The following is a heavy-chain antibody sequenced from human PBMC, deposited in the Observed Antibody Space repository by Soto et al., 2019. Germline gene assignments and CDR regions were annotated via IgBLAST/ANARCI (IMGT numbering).Heavy chain of an antibody. CDR1: GGSIISLDW. CDR2: VNHAGGI. V-gene: IGHV4-4*02. Sequence: SETLSLTCTVSGGSIISLDWWAWVRQPPGKGLEWIAEVNHAGGINYNPSLKSRVTISVDKSKNQFSLKLSSVTAADTAVYYCARTYHYDSSVFLYYFDYWGQGMLVTVSS. CDR3: ARTYHYDSSVFLYYFDY. J-gene: IGHJ4*02. D-gene: IGHD3-22*01.